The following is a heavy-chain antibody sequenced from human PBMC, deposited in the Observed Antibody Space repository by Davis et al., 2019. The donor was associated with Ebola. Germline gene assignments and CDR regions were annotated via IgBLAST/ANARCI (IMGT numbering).Heavy chain of an antibody. CDR1: GFTLSDYW. Sequence: GESLKISCAASGFTLSDYWMHWVRQAPGKGLVWVSRISSDGGDTNYADSVKGRFTISRDNSKNTLYLQMGSLRAEDMAVYYCARDREYSSSGPYYYYGMDVWGQGTTVTVSS. D-gene: IGHD6-6*01. V-gene: IGHV3-74*01. J-gene: IGHJ6*02. CDR3: ARDREYSSSGPYYYYGMDV. CDR2: ISSDGGDT.